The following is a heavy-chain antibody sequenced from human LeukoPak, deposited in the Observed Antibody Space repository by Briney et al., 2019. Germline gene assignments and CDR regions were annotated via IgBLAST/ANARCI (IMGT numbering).Heavy chain of an antibody. CDR3: ARGSPYLELSNWFDP. Sequence: PGGSLRLSCAASGFTFSSYAMHWVRQAPGKGLEWVAAISYDGSNKYYADSVKGRFTISRDNSKNTLYLQMNSLRAEDTAVYYCARGSPYLELSNWFDPWGQGTLVTVSS. D-gene: IGHD1-7*01. J-gene: IGHJ5*02. V-gene: IGHV3-30-3*01. CDR2: ISYDGSNK. CDR1: GFTFSSYA.